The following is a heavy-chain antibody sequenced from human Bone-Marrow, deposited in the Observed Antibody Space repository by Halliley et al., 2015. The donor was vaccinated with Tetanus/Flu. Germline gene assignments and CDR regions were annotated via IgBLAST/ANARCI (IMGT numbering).Heavy chain of an antibody. V-gene: IGHV4-30-2*01. CDR1: GGSITNGGYS. CDR2: IYHSGTA. J-gene: IGHJ4*02. Sequence: TLSLTCGVSGGSITNGGYSWSWIRQPPGRGLEWLGYIYHSGTADYNPSLKSRVTVSLDRSKNQFSLRLTSVTAADTAVYYCARGIISYDDSGRYSGSNFDSRGQGLRVVVSS. D-gene: IGHD3-9*01. CDR3: ARGIISYDDSGRYSGSNFDS.